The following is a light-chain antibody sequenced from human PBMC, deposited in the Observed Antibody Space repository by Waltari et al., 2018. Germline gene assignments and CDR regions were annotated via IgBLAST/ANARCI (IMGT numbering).Light chain of an antibody. J-gene: IGKJ3*01. CDR1: QSLLYKSNQKDY. Sequence: DIVMTQSPDSLAVSLGERATIHCKSNQSLLYKSNQKDYLAWYQKKQGQPPNLLSYWASTRESGVRDRVSGSGSGTDFTLTINNLQPEDVATYYCQQYYSDPFTFGPGTMVDIK. CDR2: WAS. CDR3: QQYYSDPFT. V-gene: IGKV4-1*01.